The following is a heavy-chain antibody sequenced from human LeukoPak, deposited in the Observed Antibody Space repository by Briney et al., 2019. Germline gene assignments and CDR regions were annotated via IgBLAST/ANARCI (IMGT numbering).Heavy chain of an antibody. J-gene: IGHJ4*02. CDR1: GFTFSDYW. Sequence: GGSLRLSCTASGFTFSDYWMSWVCQAPGKGLEWVANIKEDGSEKYYVDSVRGRFTISRDNTKNSLYLQMNSLRAEDTAVYYCARELYFDHWGQGTLATVSS. CDR2: IKEDGSEK. V-gene: IGHV3-7*01. CDR3: ARELYFDH.